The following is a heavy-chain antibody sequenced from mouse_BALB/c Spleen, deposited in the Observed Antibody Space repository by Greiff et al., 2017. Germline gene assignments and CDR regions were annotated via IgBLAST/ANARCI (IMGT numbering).Heavy chain of an antibody. CDR2: IWAGGST. D-gene: IGHD2-14*01. Sequence: VQLVESGPGLVAPSQSLSITCTVSGFSLTSYGVHWVRQPPGKGLEWLGVIWAGGSTNYNSALMSRLSISKDNSKSQVFLKMNSLQTDDTAMYYCAIYYRYDEDYAMDYWGQGTSVTVSS. J-gene: IGHJ4*01. CDR1: GFSLTSYG. CDR3: AIYYRYDEDYAMDY. V-gene: IGHV2-9*02.